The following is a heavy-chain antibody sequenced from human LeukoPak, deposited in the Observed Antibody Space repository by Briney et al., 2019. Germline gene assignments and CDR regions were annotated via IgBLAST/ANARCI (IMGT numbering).Heavy chain of an antibody. Sequence: SVKVSCKASGGTFSSYAISWVRQAPGQGLEWMGGIIPIFDTPNYAQPFQGRVTITTDESTSTAYMELSSLRSEDTAVYYCARGPAMYYDFWSGYKDTEYFQHWDQGTLVTVSS. D-gene: IGHD3-3*01. CDR2: IIPIFDTP. CDR3: ARGPAMYYDFWSGYKDTEYFQH. V-gene: IGHV1-69*05. J-gene: IGHJ1*01. CDR1: GGTFSSYA.